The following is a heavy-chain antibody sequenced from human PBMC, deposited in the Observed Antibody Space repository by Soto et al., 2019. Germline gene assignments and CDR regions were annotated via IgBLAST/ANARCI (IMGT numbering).Heavy chain of an antibody. J-gene: IGHJ4*02. V-gene: IGHV4-59*01. CDR3: AKLYGTTSYFDY. CDR1: GGSISSYY. D-gene: IGHD1-1*01. Sequence: SETLSLTCTVSGGSISSYYWSWIRQPPGKGLEWIGYIYYSGSTNYNPSLKSRVTISVDTSKNQFSLKLSSVTAADTAVYYCAKLYGTTSYFDYWGQGTLVTVSS. CDR2: IYYSGST.